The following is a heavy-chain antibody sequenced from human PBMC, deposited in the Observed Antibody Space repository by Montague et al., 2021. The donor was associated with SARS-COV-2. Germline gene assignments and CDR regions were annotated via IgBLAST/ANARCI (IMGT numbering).Heavy chain of an antibody. CDR3: ARGRSETIILVVVPLYYYYMDV. V-gene: IGHV4-34*01. CDR1: GGSFSGYY. Sequence: SETLSLTCAVYGGSFSGYYWSWIRQPPGKGLEWIGEINHSGNTNYNPSLKSRVTISVDTSKNQFSLKLNSVTAADTAVYYCARGRSETIILVVVPLYYYYMDVWGKGTTVTVSS. J-gene: IGHJ6*03. D-gene: IGHD3-22*01. CDR2: INHSGNT.